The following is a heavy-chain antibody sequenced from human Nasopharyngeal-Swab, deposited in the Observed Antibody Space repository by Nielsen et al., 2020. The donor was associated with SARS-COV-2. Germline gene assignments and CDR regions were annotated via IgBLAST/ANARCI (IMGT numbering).Heavy chain of an antibody. Sequence: ASVKVSCKASGYTFTSYAMNWVRQAPGQGLEWMGWINTNTGNPTYAQGFTGRFVLSLDTSVRTAELQISRIKAEDTAVYYCARPGWEPYTYYYYGMDVWGQGTTVTDSS. CDR2: INTNTGNP. CDR1: GYTFTSYA. CDR3: ARPGWEPYTYYYYGMDV. V-gene: IGHV7-4-1*02. J-gene: IGHJ6*02. D-gene: IGHD1-26*01.